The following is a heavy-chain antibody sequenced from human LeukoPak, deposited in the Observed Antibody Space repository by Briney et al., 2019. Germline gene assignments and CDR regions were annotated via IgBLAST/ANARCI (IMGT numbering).Heavy chain of an antibody. Sequence: PGGSLRLSCAASGFTFSSYSMNWVRQAPGKGLEWVSSISSSSSYIYYADSVKGRFTISRDNAKNSLYLQMNSLRDEDTAVYYCARDPLTFGGVIANPNFDYWGQGTLVTVSS. CDR1: GFTFSSYS. CDR2: ISSSSSYI. CDR3: ARDPLTFGGVIANPNFDY. V-gene: IGHV3-21*01. J-gene: IGHJ4*02. D-gene: IGHD3-16*02.